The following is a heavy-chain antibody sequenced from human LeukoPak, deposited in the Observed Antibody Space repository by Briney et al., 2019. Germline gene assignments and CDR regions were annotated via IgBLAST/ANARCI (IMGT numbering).Heavy chain of an antibody. D-gene: IGHD3-22*01. CDR1: GGTFSSYA. CDR3: ARGRITMIVVALDY. CDR2: IIPIFGTA. V-gene: IGHV1-69*13. J-gene: IGHJ4*02. Sequence: ASVKVSCKASGGTFSSYAISWVRQAPGQGLEWMGGIIPIFGTANYAQKFQGRVTITADESTSTAYMELSSLRPEDTAVYYCARGRITMIVVALDYWGQGTLVTVSS.